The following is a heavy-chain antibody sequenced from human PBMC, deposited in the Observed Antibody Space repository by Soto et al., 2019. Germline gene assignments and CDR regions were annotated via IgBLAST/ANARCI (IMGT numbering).Heavy chain of an antibody. CDR1: GGSISTSAYY. Sequence: SETLSLTCTVSGGSISTSAYYWGWIRQPPGKGLEWIGTIYYSGTSYHNPSLKSRVTISVDTSKKQFSLTLTSVTAADTAVYYCARDLWPIENLFSYWGQGVLVTVSS. CDR3: ARDLWPIENLFSY. CDR2: IYYSGTS. D-gene: IGHD3-10*01. J-gene: IGHJ4*02. V-gene: IGHV4-39*02.